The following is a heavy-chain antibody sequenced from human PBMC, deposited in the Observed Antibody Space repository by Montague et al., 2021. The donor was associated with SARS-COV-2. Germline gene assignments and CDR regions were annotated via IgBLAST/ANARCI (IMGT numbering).Heavy chain of an antibody. Sequence: CAISGDSVSSTSASWNWIRQSPSRGLEWLGRTYYRSWWRSQYPGSLESRITISGDASKNQSSLQLNSVTPEDTAVYYCASAFYGDHWAFDVWGQGTMVTVSS. CDR2: TYYRSWWRS. J-gene: IGHJ3*01. CDR1: GDSVSSTSAS. D-gene: IGHD3-3*02. CDR3: ASAFYGDHWAFDV. V-gene: IGHV6-1*01.